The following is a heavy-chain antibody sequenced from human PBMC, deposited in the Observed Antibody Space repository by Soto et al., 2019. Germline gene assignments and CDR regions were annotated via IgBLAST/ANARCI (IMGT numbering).Heavy chain of an antibody. CDR3: ARGEIDYDILTGYHLHFDY. CDR2: ISSSSSYI. D-gene: IGHD3-9*01. CDR1: GFTFSSYS. Sequence: GGSLRLSCAASGFTFSSYSMNWVRQAPGKGLEWVSSISSSSSYIYYADSVKGRFTISRDNAKNSLYLQMNSLRAEDTAVYYCARGEIDYDILTGYHLHFDYWGQGTLVTVSS. J-gene: IGHJ4*02. V-gene: IGHV3-21*01.